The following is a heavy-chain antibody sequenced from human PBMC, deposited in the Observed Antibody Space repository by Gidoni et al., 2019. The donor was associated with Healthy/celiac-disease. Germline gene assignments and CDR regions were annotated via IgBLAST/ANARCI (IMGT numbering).Heavy chain of an antibody. CDR3: ARGPRIAAAVYYFDY. V-gene: IGHV1-2*06. J-gene: IGHJ4*02. D-gene: IGHD6-13*01. CDR1: GYPFTGYY. Sequence: QVQLVQSGAEVKKPGASVTVSCKASGYPFTGYYMHWVRQAPGQGLEWMGRINPNSGGTNYAQKFQGRVTMTRDTSISTAYMELSRLRSDDTAVYYCARGPRIAAAVYYFDYWGQGTLVTVSS. CDR2: INPNSGGT.